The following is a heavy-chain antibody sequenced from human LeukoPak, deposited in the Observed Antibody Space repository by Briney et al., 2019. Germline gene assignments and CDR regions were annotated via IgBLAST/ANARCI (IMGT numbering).Heavy chain of an antibody. CDR2: ISYDGSNK. Sequence: GRSLRLSCAASGFTFSNYAMHWVRQAPGKGLEWVAVISYDGSNKYYADSVKGRFAISRDSSRSTLYLQMHSLRAEDTAVYYCAKDRPYISSWYGCSTPWGQGTLVTVSS. CDR3: AKDRPYISSWYGCSTP. V-gene: IGHV3-30*09. CDR1: GFTFSNYA. D-gene: IGHD6-13*01. J-gene: IGHJ5*02.